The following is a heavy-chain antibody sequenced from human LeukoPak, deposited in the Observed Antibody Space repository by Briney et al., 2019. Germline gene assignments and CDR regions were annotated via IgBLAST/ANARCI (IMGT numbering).Heavy chain of an antibody. V-gene: IGHV1-18*01. CDR3: ARDLVDGVGAPGAS. CDR2: INTYNGNT. Sequence: GASVKVSCKASGYTFTNYGITWMRQAPGQGLEWRGWINTYNGNTNYAQKLQGRVTITTDTSTSTAYMELRSLRSDDTAVFYCARDLVDGVGAPGASWGQGTLVTVSS. D-gene: IGHD1-26*01. J-gene: IGHJ5*02. CDR1: GYTFTNYG.